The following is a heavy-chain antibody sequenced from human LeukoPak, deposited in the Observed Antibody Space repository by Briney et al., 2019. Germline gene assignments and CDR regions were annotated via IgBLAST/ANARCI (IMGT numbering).Heavy chain of an antibody. J-gene: IGHJ5*02. CDR1: GYTFTGYY. Sequence: ASVKVSCKASGYTFTGYYMHWVRQASGQGLEWMGWINPNSGGTNYAQKFQGRVTMTTDTSTSTAYMELRSLRSDDTAVYYCARGVDYYENNWFDPWGQGTLVTVSS. V-gene: IGHV1-2*02. CDR3: ARGVDYYENNWFDP. D-gene: IGHD3-22*01. CDR2: INPNSGGT.